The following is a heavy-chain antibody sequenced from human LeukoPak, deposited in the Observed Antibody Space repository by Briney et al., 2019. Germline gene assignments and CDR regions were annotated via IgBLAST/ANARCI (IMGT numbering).Heavy chain of an antibody. CDR3: AKDLRPDGVDNFDH. CDR1: GFNFNSYT. CDR2: ILASGSPT. J-gene: IGHJ4*02. D-gene: IGHD2-8*01. V-gene: IGHV3-23*01. Sequence: PGGSLGLSCAASGFNFNSYTMNWVRQAPGKGLQWVANILASGSPTYYADSVKGRFIISRDNSKNTVYLQMNSLRVEDTAIYYCAKDLRPDGVDNFDHWGQGILVTVSS.